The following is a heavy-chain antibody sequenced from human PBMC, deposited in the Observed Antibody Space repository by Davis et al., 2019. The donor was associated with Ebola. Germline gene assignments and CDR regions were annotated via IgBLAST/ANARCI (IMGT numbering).Heavy chain of an antibody. J-gene: IGHJ4*02. Sequence: PSETLSLTCTVSGGSISSSSYYWGWIRQPPGKGLEWIGSIYYSGSTYYNPSHKSRVTISVDTSKNQFSLKLSSVTAADTAVYYCASHYYGSGSTTAQHDYWGQGTLVTVSS. CDR1: GGSISSSSYY. CDR3: ASHYYGSGSTTAQHDY. D-gene: IGHD3-10*01. CDR2: IYYSGST. V-gene: IGHV4-39*01.